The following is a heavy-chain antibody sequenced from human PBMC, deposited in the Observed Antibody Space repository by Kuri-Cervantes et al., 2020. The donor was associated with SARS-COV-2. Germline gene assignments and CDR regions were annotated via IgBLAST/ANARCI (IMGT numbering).Heavy chain of an antibody. CDR1: GFSLSRYT. Sequence: GGSLRLSCAASGFSLSRYTMNWVRQAPGKALEWVSSISGSGSYIYYADSVKGRFTISRDNSKNTLYLQMNSLRAEDTAVYYCARDRDYYGSGSWNYWGQGTLVTVSS. CDR3: ARDRDYYGSGSWNY. V-gene: IGHV3-21*01. J-gene: IGHJ4*02. D-gene: IGHD3-10*01. CDR2: ISGSGSYI.